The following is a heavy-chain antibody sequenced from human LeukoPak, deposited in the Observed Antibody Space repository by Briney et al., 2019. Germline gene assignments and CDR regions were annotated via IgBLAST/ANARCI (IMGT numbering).Heavy chain of an antibody. J-gene: IGHJ4*02. CDR1: GGSISSSSYY. D-gene: IGHD3-16*01. Sequence: SETLSLTCTVSGGSISSSSYYWGWIRQPPGKGLEWIGSIYYSGSTYYNPSLKSRVTISVDTSKNHFSLKLSSVTAADTAVYYCARDEGDYFFDYWGQGTLVTVSS. CDR2: IYYSGST. V-gene: IGHV4-39*02. CDR3: ARDEGDYFFDY.